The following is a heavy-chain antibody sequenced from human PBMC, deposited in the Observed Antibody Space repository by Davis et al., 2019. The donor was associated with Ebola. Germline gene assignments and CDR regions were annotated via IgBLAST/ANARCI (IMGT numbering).Heavy chain of an antibody. CDR1: GYTFTSYD. J-gene: IGHJ6*02. CDR3: ARGRRTIFGVVLPVDV. V-gene: IGHV1-8*03. CDR2: MNPNSGNT. D-gene: IGHD3-3*01. Sequence: ASVKVSCKASGYTFTSYDINWVRQATGQGLEWMGWMNPNSGNTGYAQKFQGRVTITADESTSTAYMELSSLRSEDTAVYYCARGRRTIFGVVLPVDVWGQGTTVTVSS.